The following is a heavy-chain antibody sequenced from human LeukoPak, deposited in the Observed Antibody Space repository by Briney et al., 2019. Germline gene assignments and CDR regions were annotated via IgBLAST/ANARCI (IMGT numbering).Heavy chain of an antibody. CDR1: GGSFSGYY. CDR2: INHSGST. V-gene: IGHV4-34*01. Sequence: SETLSLTYAVYGGSFSGYYWSWIRQPPGKGLEWIGEINHSGSTNYNPSLKSRVTISVDTSKNQFSLKLSSVTAADTAVYYCARLLTRGYSYGYVYWGQGTLVTVSS. D-gene: IGHD5-18*01. CDR3: ARLLTRGYSYGYVY. J-gene: IGHJ4*02.